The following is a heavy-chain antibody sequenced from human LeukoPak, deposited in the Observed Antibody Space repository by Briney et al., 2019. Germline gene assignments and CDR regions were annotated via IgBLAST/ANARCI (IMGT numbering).Heavy chain of an antibody. CDR2: ISSSGSST. V-gene: IGHV3-23*01. Sequence: PGGSLKLSCAASGFTFDNYAMNWVRQAPGKGLEWVSGISSSGSSTNYADSVKGRFTISRDNSKNTLYLQMNSLRADDTAVYYCAKGGYSSSSPFDYWGQGTLVTVSS. D-gene: IGHD6-13*01. J-gene: IGHJ4*02. CDR3: AKGGYSSSSPFDY. CDR1: GFTFDNYA.